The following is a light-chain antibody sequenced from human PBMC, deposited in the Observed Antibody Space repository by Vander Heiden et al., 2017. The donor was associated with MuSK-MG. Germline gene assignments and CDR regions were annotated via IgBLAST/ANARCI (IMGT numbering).Light chain of an antibody. CDR1: SSNIGAGYD. J-gene: IGLJ2*01. Sequence: QSVLTQPHSVSGAPGKRVTISCTGSSSNIGAGYDVHWYQQLPGTAPKLLIYGNSNRPSGVPDRFSGSKSGTSASLAITGLQAEDEADYYCQSYDSSLSGSVFGGGTKLTVL. CDR3: QSYDSSLSGSV. CDR2: GNS. V-gene: IGLV1-40*01.